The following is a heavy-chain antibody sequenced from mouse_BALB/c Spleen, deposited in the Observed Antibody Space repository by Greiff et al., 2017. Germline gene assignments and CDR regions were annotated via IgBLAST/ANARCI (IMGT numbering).Heavy chain of an antibody. CDR3: ARDDGKGAY. CDR1: GFTFSDYY. D-gene: IGHD2-1*01. CDR2: ISDGGSYT. V-gene: IGHV5-4*02. Sequence: EVKVVESGGGLVKPGGSLKLSCAASGFTFSDYYMYWVRQTPEKRLEWVATISDGGSYTYYPDSVKGRFTISRDNAKNNLYLQMSSLKSEDTAMYYCARDDGKGAYWGQGTLVTVSA. J-gene: IGHJ3*01.